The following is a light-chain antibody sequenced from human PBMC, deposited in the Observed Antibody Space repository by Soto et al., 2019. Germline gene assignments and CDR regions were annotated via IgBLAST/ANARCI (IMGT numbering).Light chain of an antibody. CDR3: QSYDCSRSGAYV. CDR1: SSNIGAGYD. J-gene: IGLJ1*01. CDR2: GNN. Sequence: QSVLTQPPSVSGAPGQRVTISCTGSSSNIGAGYDVHWYQQLPGTAPKLLIYGNNNRPSGVPDRFSGSKSGTSASLAITGLQAEDEADYYCQSYDCSRSGAYVFGTGTKLTVL. V-gene: IGLV1-40*01.